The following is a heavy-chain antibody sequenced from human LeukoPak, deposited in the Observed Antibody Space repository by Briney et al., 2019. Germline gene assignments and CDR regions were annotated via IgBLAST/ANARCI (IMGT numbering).Heavy chain of an antibody. Sequence: ASVKVSCKASGGTFTSYAISWVRHAPGQGLEWMGRIIPILGIANYAQKFQGRVTITADKSTSTAYMELSSLRSEDTAVYYCARDRGFGELLFYYYYGMDVWGQGTTVTVSS. CDR1: GGTFTSYA. D-gene: IGHD3-10*01. J-gene: IGHJ6*02. CDR3: ARDRGFGELLFYYYYGMDV. CDR2: IIPILGIA. V-gene: IGHV1-69*04.